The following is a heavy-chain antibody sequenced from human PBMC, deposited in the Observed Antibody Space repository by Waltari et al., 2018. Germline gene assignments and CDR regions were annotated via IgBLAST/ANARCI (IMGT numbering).Heavy chain of an antibody. V-gene: IGHV3-7*03. Sequence: EVQLVESGGGLVQPGGSLRLSCAASGFTFSSYWMSWVRQAPGKGQEWVANIKQDGSEKYYVDSVKGRFTISRDNAKNSLYLQMNSLRAEDTAVYYCARAIPSGLYFDWFTASSGGGMDVWGQGTTVTVSS. CDR2: IKQDGSEK. CDR1: GFTFSSYW. CDR3: ARAIPSGLYFDWFTASSGGGMDV. D-gene: IGHD3-9*01. J-gene: IGHJ6*02.